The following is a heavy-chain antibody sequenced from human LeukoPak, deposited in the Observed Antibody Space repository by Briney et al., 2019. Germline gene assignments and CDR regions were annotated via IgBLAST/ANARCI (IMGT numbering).Heavy chain of an antibody. D-gene: IGHD4-11*01. CDR1: GYSFTSYW. CDR3: ASPIPTTVTTNYYYGMDV. CDR2: IYPGDSDT. J-gene: IGHJ6*02. V-gene: IGHV5-51*01. Sequence: GESLKISCKGSGYSFTSYWIGWVRQMPGKGLEWMGIIYPGDSDTRYSPSFQGQVTISADKSISTAYLQWSSLKASDTAMYYCASPIPTTVTTNYYYGMDVWGQGTTVTVSS.